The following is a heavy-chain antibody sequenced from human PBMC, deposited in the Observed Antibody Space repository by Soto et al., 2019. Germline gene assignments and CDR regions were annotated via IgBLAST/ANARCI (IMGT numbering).Heavy chain of an antibody. D-gene: IGHD4-17*01. CDR1: GFTFSSYS. CDR3: ARDRTYGVQGDY. Sequence: GGSLRLSCAASGFTFSSYSMNWVRQAPGKGLEWVSSISSSSSYIYYADSVKGRFTISRDNAKNSLYLQMNSLRAEDTAVYYCARDRTYGVQGDYWGQGTLVTVSS. CDR2: ISSSSSYI. V-gene: IGHV3-21*01. J-gene: IGHJ4*02.